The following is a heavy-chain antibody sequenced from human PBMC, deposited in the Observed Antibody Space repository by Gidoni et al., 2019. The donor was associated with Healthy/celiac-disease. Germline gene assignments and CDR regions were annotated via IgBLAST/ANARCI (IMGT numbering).Heavy chain of an antibody. J-gene: IGHJ4*02. V-gene: IGHV3-23*01. CDR1: GFTCSSYA. CDR2: ISGSGGST. D-gene: IGHD1-7*01. Sequence: EVQLFESGGGLVQPGGSLRLSCAASGFTCSSYAMSWVRQAPGKGLEWVSAISGSGGSTYYADSVKGRFTISRDNSKNTLYLQMNSLRAEDTAVYYCAKDELHPGGGFDYWGQGTLVTVSS. CDR3: AKDELHPGGGFDY.